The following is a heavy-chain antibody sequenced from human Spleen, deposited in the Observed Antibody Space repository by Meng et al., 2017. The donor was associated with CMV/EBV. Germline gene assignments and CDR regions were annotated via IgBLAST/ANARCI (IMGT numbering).Heavy chain of an antibody. J-gene: IGHJ5*02. V-gene: IGHV4-61*01. CDR2: IYYSGST. D-gene: IGHD2-2*01. Sequence: SETLSLTCTVSGDLVSSGSYYWSWIRQPPGKGLEWIGYIYYSGSTNYNPSLKSRVTISVDTSKNQFSLKLSSVTAADTAVYYCARVVGVPANWFDPWGQGTLVTVSS. CDR3: ARVVGVPANWFDP. CDR1: GDLVSSGSYY.